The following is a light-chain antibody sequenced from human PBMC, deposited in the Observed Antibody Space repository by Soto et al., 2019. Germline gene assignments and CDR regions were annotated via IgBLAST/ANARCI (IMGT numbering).Light chain of an antibody. CDR1: SSDVGGYTY. V-gene: IGLV2-14*01. CDR3: SSYTSSNTV. CDR2: DVS. J-gene: IGLJ3*02. Sequence: QSALTQPASVSGSPGQSITISCTGTSSDVGGYTYVSWYQQHPGKAPKLMIYDVSNRPSGVSNRFSGSKSGNTASLTISGLQAEDEADYYCSSYTSSNTVFGGGTTLTVL.